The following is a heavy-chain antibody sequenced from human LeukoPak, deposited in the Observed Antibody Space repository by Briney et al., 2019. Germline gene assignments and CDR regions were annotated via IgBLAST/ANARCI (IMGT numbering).Heavy chain of an antibody. Sequence: GGSVSLSCAASGFTFSSYAMSWVRQAPGKGLEWVSAISGGGGSTYYADSVKGRFTISRDNSKNTLYLQMNSLRAEDTAVYYCAKAPQLGYCSSTSCLYIAYWGQGTLVTVSS. CDR3: AKAPQLGYCSSTSCLYIAY. V-gene: IGHV3-23*01. CDR2: ISGGGGST. D-gene: IGHD2-2*01. CDR1: GFTFSSYA. J-gene: IGHJ4*02.